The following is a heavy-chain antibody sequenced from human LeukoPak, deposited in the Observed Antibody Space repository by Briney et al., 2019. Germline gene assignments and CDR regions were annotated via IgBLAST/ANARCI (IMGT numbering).Heavy chain of an antibody. V-gene: IGHV4-59*01. CDR2: IYYSGST. J-gene: IGHJ2*01. Sequence: PSETLSLTCSISGDSMSTYYWSWIRQPPGKGLEWIGYIYYSGSTDYNPSLKGRVTISEGTSKNQFSLKVTSVTAADTAVYYCARVGAATYWHFDLWGRGTLVIVSS. CDR1: GDSMSTYY. CDR3: ARVGAATYWHFDL. D-gene: IGHD2-15*01.